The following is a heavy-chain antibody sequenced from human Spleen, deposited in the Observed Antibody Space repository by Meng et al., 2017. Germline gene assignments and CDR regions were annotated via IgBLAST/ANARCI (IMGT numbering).Heavy chain of an antibody. Sequence: SVKVSCKASGGTFSSYAISWVRQAPGQGLGWMGGIIPIFGTANYAQKFQGRVTITADKSTSTAYMELSSLRSEDTAVYYCARAPRRGNSQYYFEYWGHGTLVTVSS. CDR2: IIPIFGTA. V-gene: IGHV1-69*06. J-gene: IGHJ4*01. CDR1: GGTFSSYA. CDR3: ARAPRRGNSQYYFEY. D-gene: IGHD4-23*01.